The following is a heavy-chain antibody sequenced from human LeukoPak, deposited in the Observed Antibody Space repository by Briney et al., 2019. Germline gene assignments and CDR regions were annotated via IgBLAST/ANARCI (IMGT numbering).Heavy chain of an antibody. D-gene: IGHD3-3*01. V-gene: IGHV4-34*01. CDR2: INHSGST. CDR1: GFAFNADW. Sequence: GSLRLSRAASGFAFNADWMSWVRHPPGKGLEWSGEINHSGSTNYNPSLTSRVTISVDTSKNQFSLKLSSVTAADTAVYYCARAWAYDFWSGYYKSWGQGTLVTVSS. CDR3: ARAWAYDFWSGYYKS. J-gene: IGHJ5*02.